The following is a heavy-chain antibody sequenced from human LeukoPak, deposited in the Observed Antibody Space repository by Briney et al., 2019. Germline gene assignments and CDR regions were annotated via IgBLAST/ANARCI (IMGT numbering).Heavy chain of an antibody. Sequence: GGSLRLSCAASGFTFSSHWMHWVRQAPGKGLEWVADIKPEGRQTNYVHSVKGRFTISRDNAKNSMYLQMNSLRAEDTAVYYCARDADWARDYWGQGTLVTVSS. D-gene: IGHD2-21*01. CDR2: IKPEGRQT. V-gene: IGHV3-7*01. CDR3: ARDADWARDY. CDR1: GFTFSSHW. J-gene: IGHJ4*02.